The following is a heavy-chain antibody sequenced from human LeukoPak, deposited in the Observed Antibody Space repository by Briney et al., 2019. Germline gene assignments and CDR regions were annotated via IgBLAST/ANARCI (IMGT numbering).Heavy chain of an antibody. D-gene: IGHD6-13*01. Sequence: GESLKISCKISGYKLTNNWIGWVRQVPGKGLEWMGLIYPGYSDAKYSPSFQGQVTLSVDASISTAYLQWSSLKASDTAMYYCARHPYSSSWVDYWGQGTLVTVSS. J-gene: IGHJ4*02. V-gene: IGHV5-51*01. CDR1: GYKLTNNW. CDR3: ARHPYSSSWVDY. CDR2: IYPGYSDA.